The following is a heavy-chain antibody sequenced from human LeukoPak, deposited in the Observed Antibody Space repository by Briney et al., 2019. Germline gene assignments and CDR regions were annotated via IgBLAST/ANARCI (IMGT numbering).Heavy chain of an antibody. D-gene: IGHD4-17*01. Sequence: GSLRLSCAASGFTFDDYGMSWVRQATGKGLEWIGRISRSGDTNYNPSLKSRVTMSVDASKKQLQSYLRLSSVTAADTAVYYCARDQGDYGDHRYFDHWGQGTLVTVSS. CDR3: ARDQGDYGDHRYFDH. V-gene: IGHV4-4*07. CDR2: ISRSGDT. CDR1: GFTFDDYG. J-gene: IGHJ4*02.